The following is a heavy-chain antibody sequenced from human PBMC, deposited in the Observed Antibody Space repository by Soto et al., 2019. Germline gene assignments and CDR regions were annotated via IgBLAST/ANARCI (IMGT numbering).Heavy chain of an antibody. CDR2: IYYSGGT. Sequence: QVQLQESGPGLVKPSETLSLTCTVSGGSISSYYWSWIRQPPGKGLEWIGYIYYSGGTDYNPSIKSRPTPPVDTSKNQFALKLSSVTTADTAVYYCARVWRSMWVHNWFDPWGQGTLVTVSS. J-gene: IGHJ5*02. CDR3: ARVWRSMWVHNWFDP. D-gene: IGHD3-16*01. V-gene: IGHV4-59*01. CDR1: GGSISSYY.